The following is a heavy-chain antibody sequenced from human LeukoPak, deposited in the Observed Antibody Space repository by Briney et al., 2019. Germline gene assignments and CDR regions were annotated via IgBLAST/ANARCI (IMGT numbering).Heavy chain of an antibody. Sequence: PGGSLRLSCAASGFTISNNYRSWVRQAPGKGLEWVSVIYSGGSTYYADSVKGRFTISRDNSKNTLYLQMNSLRAEDTAVYYCAMGTTFGYDVFGGYWFDPWGQGTLVTVAS. V-gene: IGHV3-53*01. CDR3: AMGTTFGYDVFGGYWFDP. J-gene: IGHJ5*02. CDR2: IYSGGST. CDR1: GFTISNNY. D-gene: IGHD5-12*01.